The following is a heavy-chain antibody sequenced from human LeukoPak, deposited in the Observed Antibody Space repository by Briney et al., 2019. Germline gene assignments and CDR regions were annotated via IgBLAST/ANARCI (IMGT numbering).Heavy chain of an antibody. CDR1: GFTFSSYS. CDR3: ARDPYCSGGSCYVDAFDI. D-gene: IGHD2-15*01. V-gene: IGHV3-21*01. CDR2: ISSSISYI. Sequence: GGSLRLSCAASGFTFSSYSMNWVRQAPGKGLEWVSSISSSISYIYYADSVKGRFTISRDNAKNSLYLQMNSLRAEDTAVYYCARDPYCSGGSCYVDAFDIWGQGTMVTVSS. J-gene: IGHJ3*02.